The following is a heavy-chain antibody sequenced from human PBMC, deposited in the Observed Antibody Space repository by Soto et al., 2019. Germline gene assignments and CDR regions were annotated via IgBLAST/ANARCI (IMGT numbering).Heavy chain of an antibody. CDR1: GYTFTSYG. Sequence: GASVKVSCKASGYTFTSYGISWVRQAPGQGLEWMGWISAYNGNTNYAQKLQGRVTMTTDTSTSTAYMELRSLRSDDTAVYYCARDLVGRSLIVVVPPVNWLDPWGQGTLVTVSS. D-gene: IGHD2-2*01. J-gene: IGHJ5*02. CDR2: ISAYNGNT. CDR3: ARDLVGRSLIVVVPPVNWLDP. V-gene: IGHV1-18*01.